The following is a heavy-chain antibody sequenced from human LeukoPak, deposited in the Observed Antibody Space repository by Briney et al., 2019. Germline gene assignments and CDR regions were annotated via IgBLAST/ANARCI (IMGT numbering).Heavy chain of an antibody. CDR2: IYPGDSDT. CDR3: ATHSSSSDYYYYGMDV. CDR1: GYSFTSYW. Sequence: GESLKISCKGFGYSFTSYWIGWVRQMPGKGLEWMGIIYPGDSDTRYSPSFQGQVTISADKSISTAYLQWSSLKASDTAMYYCATHSSSSDYYYYGMDVWGQGTTVTVSS. D-gene: IGHD6-6*01. V-gene: IGHV5-51*01. J-gene: IGHJ6*02.